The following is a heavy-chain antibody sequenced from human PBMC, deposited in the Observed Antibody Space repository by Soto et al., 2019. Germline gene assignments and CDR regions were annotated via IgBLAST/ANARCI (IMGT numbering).Heavy chain of an antibody. CDR3: ARRDGYRRTFDY. Sequence: ASVKVSCKASGGTFSSYAISWVRQAPGQGLEWMGGIIPIFGTANYAQKFQGRVTITADESTSTAYMELSSLRSEDTAVYYCARRDGYRRTFDYWGQGTLVTVSS. V-gene: IGHV1-69*13. J-gene: IGHJ4*02. D-gene: IGHD5-12*01. CDR2: IIPIFGTA. CDR1: GGTFSSYA.